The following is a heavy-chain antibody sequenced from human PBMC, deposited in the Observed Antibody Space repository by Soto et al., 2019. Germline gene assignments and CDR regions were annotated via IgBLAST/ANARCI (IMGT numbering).Heavy chain of an antibody. CDR3: ASEMGGSIDY. Sequence: QLQLQESGPGLVKPSETLSLTCTVSGGSISSSSYYWGWIRQPPGKGLEWIGTIYHSGSTYDKPTLESRVTISVHTSKNQFSLTLNSVTAADTDIYYCASEMGGSIDYWGQGTLVTVSS. CDR2: IYHSGST. CDR1: GGSISSSSYY. V-gene: IGHV4-39*01. J-gene: IGHJ4*02. D-gene: IGHD1-26*01.